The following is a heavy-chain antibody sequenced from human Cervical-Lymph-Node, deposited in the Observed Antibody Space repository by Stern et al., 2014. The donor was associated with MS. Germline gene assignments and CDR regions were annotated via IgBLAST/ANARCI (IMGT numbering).Heavy chain of an antibody. Sequence: QVQLQESGPGLVKPSETLSLTCTVSGGSISSYYWNWIRQPPGKGLEWIGYIYDSGDTNYNPSFKSRVTILVDTSKNQFSLKLRSVTAADTAVYYCAREVDNWNSVVRWFDPGGQGTLVTVSS. J-gene: IGHJ5*02. D-gene: IGHD1-7*01. V-gene: IGHV4-59*01. CDR1: GGSISSYY. CDR2: IYDSGDT. CDR3: AREVDNWNSVVRWFDP.